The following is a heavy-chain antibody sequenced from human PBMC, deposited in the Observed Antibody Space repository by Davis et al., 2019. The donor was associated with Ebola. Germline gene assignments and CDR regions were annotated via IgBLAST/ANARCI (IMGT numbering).Heavy chain of an antibody. J-gene: IGHJ4*02. V-gene: IGHV3-7*04. CDR3: ARALDRIVVVVAATGY. Sequence: GESLKISCAASGFTFSSYWMSWVRQAPGKGLEWVANIKQDGSEKYYVDSVKGRFTISRDNSKNTLYLQMNGLRAEDTAVYYCARALDRIVVVVAATGYWGQGTLVTVSS. CDR2: IKQDGSEK. D-gene: IGHD2-15*01. CDR1: GFTFSSYW.